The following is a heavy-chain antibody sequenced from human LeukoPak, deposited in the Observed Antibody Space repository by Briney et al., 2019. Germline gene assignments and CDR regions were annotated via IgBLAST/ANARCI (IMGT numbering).Heavy chain of an antibody. V-gene: IGHV3-53*04. D-gene: IGHD6-13*01. CDR2: IFSRGNT. Sequence: GGPLRLSCAASGFSVGSNYMNWVRQAPGKGLECVSVIFSRGNTYYADSVKGRFTISRHNSENTLYLQMNSLRVEATAVYYCTSSSPTSYSDYWGQGTLVTVSS. CDR3: TSSSPTSYSDY. CDR1: GFSVGSNY. J-gene: IGHJ4*02.